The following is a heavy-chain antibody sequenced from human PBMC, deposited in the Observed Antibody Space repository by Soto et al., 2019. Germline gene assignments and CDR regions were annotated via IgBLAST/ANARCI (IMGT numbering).Heavy chain of an antibody. J-gene: IGHJ6*02. Sequence: GGSLRLSCASAGFQFSSYAMSWVRQAPGKGLEWVSAISGSGGSTYYADSVKGRFTISRDNSKNPLYLKMNSLRAEAPAVYYCPKFSPTKAALPGYYPVLAFWGHGTTVPVS. CDR2: ISGSGGST. CDR3: PKFSPTKAALPGYYPVLAF. V-gene: IGHV3-23*01. CDR1: GFQFSSYA. D-gene: IGHD1-26*01.